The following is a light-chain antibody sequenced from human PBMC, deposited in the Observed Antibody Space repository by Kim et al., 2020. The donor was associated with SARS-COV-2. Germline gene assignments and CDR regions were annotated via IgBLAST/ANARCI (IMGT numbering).Light chain of an antibody. CDR2: AAS. CDR3: QQLNSYPPFT. J-gene: IGKJ3*01. V-gene: IGKV1-9*01. CDR1: QGISSY. Sequence: TVGNRVTITCRASQGISSYLAWYQQKPGKAPKLLIYAASTLQSGVPSRFSGSGSGTDFTLTISSLQPEDFATYYCQQLNSYPPFTFGPGTKVDIK.